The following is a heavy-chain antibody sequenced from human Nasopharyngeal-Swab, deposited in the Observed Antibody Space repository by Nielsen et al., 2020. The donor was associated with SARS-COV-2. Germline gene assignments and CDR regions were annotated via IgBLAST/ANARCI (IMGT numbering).Heavy chain of an antibody. CDR1: GVSLNSYY. J-gene: IGHJ4*02. V-gene: IGHV4-59*01. CDR3: ASFTAANLFDF. CDR2: VHHTGNT. D-gene: IGHD6-25*01. Sequence: SETLSLTCTVSGVSLNSYYWTWIRQLPGKGLEWIGYVHHTGNTDHHPALRSRVAMPVDTSKNQVSLSLSSVTAADTAVYYCASFTAANLFDFWGPGTLVTVSS.